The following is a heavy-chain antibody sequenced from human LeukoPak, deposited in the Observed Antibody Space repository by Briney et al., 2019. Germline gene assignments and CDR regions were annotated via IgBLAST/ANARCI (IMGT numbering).Heavy chain of an antibody. Sequence: PGGSLRLSCAASGFTFSSYAMHWVRQAPGKGLEWGTVISYDGSNKYYGDSVKGRFTISRDNSKNTLYLEMNSLRAEDTAVYYCARAPHYGGNSDTLFDYWGQGILVTVSS. V-gene: IGHV3-30-3*01. CDR2: ISYDGSNK. J-gene: IGHJ4*02. CDR1: GFTFSSYA. CDR3: ARAPHYGGNSDTLFDY. D-gene: IGHD4-23*01.